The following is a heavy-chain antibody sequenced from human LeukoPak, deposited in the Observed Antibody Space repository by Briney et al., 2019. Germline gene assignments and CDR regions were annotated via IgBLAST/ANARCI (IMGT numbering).Heavy chain of an antibody. CDR1: GGSFSGYY. V-gene: IGHV4-34*01. J-gene: IGHJ3*02. CDR2: INHSGST. CDR3: ARHYYDSSGYYLLGAFDI. D-gene: IGHD3-22*01. Sequence: SETLSLTCAVYGGSFSGYYWSWIRQPPGKGLEWIGEINHSGSTNYNPSLKSRVTISVDTSKNQFSLKLSSVTAADTAVYYCARHYYDSSGYYLLGAFDIWGQGTMVTVSS.